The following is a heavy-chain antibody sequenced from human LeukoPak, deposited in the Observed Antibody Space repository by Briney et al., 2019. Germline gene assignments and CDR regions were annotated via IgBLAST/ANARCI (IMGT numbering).Heavy chain of an antibody. Sequence: SETLSLTCTVSGGSISSSSYYWGWIRQPPGNGLEWIGSIYYSGSTYYNPSLKSRVTISVDTSKNQFSLKLSSVTAADTAVYYCASQVLYYYYMDVWGKGTTVTISS. J-gene: IGHJ6*03. D-gene: IGHD4/OR15-4a*01. CDR3: ASQVLYYYYMDV. V-gene: IGHV4-39*01. CDR2: IYYSGST. CDR1: GGSISSSSYY.